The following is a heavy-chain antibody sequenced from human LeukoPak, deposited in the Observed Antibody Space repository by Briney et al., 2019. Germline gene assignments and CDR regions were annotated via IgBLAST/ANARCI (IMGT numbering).Heavy chain of an antibody. CDR1: GGSMSRTTYY. CDR3: ARARAHYYDSSGYDY. CDR2: IYYSGST. D-gene: IGHD3-22*01. Sequence: PSETLSLTCTVSGGSMSRTTYYWGWVRQPPGKGLEWIGYIYYSGSTNYNPSLKSRVTISVDTSKNQFSLKLSSVTAADTAVYYCARARAHYYDSSGYDYWGQGTLVTVSS. V-gene: IGHV4-61*05. J-gene: IGHJ4*02.